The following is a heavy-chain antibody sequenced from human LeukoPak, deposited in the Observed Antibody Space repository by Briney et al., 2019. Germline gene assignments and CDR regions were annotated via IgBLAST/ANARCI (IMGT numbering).Heavy chain of an antibody. CDR1: GFTFSSYS. Sequence: PGGSLRPSCAASGFTFSSYSMNWVRQAPGKGLEWVSYISSSSSTIYYANSVKGRFTISRDNSKNTLYLQMGSLRAEDMAVYYCARGPEDYGSGSYYDYYYYGMDVWGQGTTVTVSS. J-gene: IGHJ6*02. CDR3: ARGPEDYGSGSYYDYYYYGMDV. CDR2: ISSSSSTI. D-gene: IGHD3-10*01. V-gene: IGHV3-48*01.